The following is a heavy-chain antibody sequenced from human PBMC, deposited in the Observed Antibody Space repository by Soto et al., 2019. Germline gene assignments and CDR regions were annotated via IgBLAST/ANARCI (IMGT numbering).Heavy chain of an antibody. CDR1: GFSLSTSGVG. V-gene: IGHV2-5*02. D-gene: IGHD3-10*01. Sequence: QITLKESGPTLVKPTQTLTLTCTFSGFSLSTSGVGVGWIRQPPGKALEWLALIYWDDGKRYSPSLKSRLTITKDTSKNQVVLTMTNVDPVDTATYYCAHLVLLWFGELSAEYFQHWGRGTLVTVSS. J-gene: IGHJ1*01. CDR3: AHLVLLWFGELSAEYFQH. CDR2: IYWDDGK.